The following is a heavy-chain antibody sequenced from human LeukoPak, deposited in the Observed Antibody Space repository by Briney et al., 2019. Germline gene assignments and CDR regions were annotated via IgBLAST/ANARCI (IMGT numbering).Heavy chain of an antibody. J-gene: IGHJ4*02. Sequence: PSETLSLTCTVSGGSLSSSSYYWGWIRQPPGKGLEWIGSIYYSGSTYYNPSLKSRVTISVDTSKNQFSLKLSSVTAADTAVYYCATDDYGGYFDYWGQGTLVTVSS. CDR1: GGSLSSSSYY. V-gene: IGHV4-39*01. D-gene: IGHD4-23*01. CDR3: ATDDYGGYFDY. CDR2: IYYSGST.